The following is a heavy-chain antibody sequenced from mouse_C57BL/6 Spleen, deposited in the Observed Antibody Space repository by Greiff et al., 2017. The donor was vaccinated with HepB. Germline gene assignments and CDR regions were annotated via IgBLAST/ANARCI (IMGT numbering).Heavy chain of an antibody. CDR2: IDPSDSYT. Sequence: VQLQQSGAELVKPGASVKLSCKASGYTFTSYWMQWVKQRPGQGLEWIGEIDPSDSYTNYNQKFKGKATLTVDTSSSTAYMQLSSLTSEDSAVYYCARGAYGNYAFAYWGQGTLVTVSA. CDR3: ARGAYGNYAFAY. D-gene: IGHD2-1*01. V-gene: IGHV1-50*01. CDR1: GYTFTSYW. J-gene: IGHJ3*01.